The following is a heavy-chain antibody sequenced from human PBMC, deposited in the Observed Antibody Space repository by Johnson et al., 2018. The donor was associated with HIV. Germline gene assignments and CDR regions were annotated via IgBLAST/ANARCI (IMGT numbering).Heavy chain of an antibody. Sequence: QVHLVESGGGVVQPGRSLRLSCAASGFTFSSYGMHWVRQAPAKGLEWVAFISYDGSDKYYADSVKGRFTISRDNSKNTLYLQMHSLRIEDTAVYYCAREELEPDVLDIWGQGTMVTVSS. J-gene: IGHJ3*02. CDR3: AREELEPDVLDI. V-gene: IGHV3-30*03. D-gene: IGHD1-1*01. CDR2: ISYDGSDK. CDR1: GFTFSSYG.